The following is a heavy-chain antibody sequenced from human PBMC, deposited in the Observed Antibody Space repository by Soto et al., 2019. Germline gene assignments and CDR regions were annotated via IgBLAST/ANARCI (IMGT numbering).Heavy chain of an antibody. V-gene: IGHV3-33*01. J-gene: IGHJ4*02. Sequence: GGSLRLSCAASGFTFSSYGMHGVRQAPGKGLEWVAVIWYDGSNKYYADSVKGRFTISRDNSKNTLYLQMNSLRAEDTAVYYCARDPTPVVVVAAIDYWGQGTLVTVSS. CDR2: IWYDGSNK. CDR1: GFTFSSYG. CDR3: ARDPTPVVVVAAIDY. D-gene: IGHD2-15*01.